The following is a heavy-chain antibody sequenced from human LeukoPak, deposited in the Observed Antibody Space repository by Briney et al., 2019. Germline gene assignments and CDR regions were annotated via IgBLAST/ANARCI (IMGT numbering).Heavy chain of an antibody. CDR1: GFTFSNYA. CDR2: ISYVGSNK. V-gene: IGHV3-30-3*01. CDR3: ARDNFAGSYGGAFDI. D-gene: IGHD1-26*01. J-gene: IGHJ3*02. Sequence: GGSLRLSCAASGFTFSNYAMHWVRQAPGMGLEWVALISYVGSNKYYADSVKGRFTISRDSSKNTLYLQMNSLRAEDTAVYYCARDNFAGSYGGAFDIWGQGTMVTVSS.